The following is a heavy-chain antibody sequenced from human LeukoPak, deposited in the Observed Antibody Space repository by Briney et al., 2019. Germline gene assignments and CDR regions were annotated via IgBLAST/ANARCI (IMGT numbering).Heavy chain of an antibody. CDR3: AQVVAYSSSGNFDY. CDR2: ISGSAGST. V-gene: IGHV3-23*01. J-gene: IGHJ4*02. Sequence: GGSLRLSCAAYGFTFISYPMGWVRQAPGKGLEWVSTISGSAGSTYYAGSVKGRFTISRDTSKNTLYLQMNNLRAEDTAVYYCAQVVAYSSSGNFDYWGQGTLVTVSS. D-gene: IGHD6-6*01. CDR1: GFTFISYP.